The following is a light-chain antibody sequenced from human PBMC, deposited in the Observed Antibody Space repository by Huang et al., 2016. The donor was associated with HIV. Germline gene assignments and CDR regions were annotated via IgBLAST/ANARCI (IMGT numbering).Light chain of an antibody. V-gene: IGKV3-20*01. CDR2: GTS. CDR1: QTISSNY. Sequence: EVVLTQSPGTLSLSPGERATLSCRASQTISSNYFAWYQQKPGQAPRLLIYGTSNRVTGIPDRFSGSGSGTDCTLTISRLEPEDFAVYYCQQYGNSPPYTFGQGTTLDIK. CDR3: QQYGNSPPYT. J-gene: IGKJ2*01.